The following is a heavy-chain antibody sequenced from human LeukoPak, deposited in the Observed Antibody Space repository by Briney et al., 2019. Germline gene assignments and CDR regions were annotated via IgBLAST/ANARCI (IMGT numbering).Heavy chain of an antibody. CDR1: GFVFSSAW. V-gene: IGHV3-15*01. D-gene: IGHD2-2*01. CDR2: IKNKTYGGTT. J-gene: IGHJ4*02. CDR3: ARGLCSSTGCYQGPFDF. Sequence: GGSPRLSCAASGFVFSSAWMTWVRQAPGKGLEWVGHIKNKTYGGTTDYAAPVKGRFIISRDDSKNTLYLQMNRLRTDDTSVYYCARGLCSSTGCYQGPFDFWGQGMLVTVSS.